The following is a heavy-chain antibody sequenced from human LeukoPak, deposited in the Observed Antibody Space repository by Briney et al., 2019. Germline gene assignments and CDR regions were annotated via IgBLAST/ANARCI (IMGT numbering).Heavy chain of an antibody. D-gene: IGHD3-22*01. CDR1: GFTVSSNY. J-gene: IGHJ6*02. V-gene: IGHV3-53*01. CDR2: IYSGGTI. Sequence: GGSLRLSCAASGFTVSSNYMSWVRQAPGKGLEWVSVIYSGGTIYYADSVKGRFTISRDNAKNSLYLQMNSLRAEDTAVYYCARGLAYDSSGYYRYYYYGMDVWGQGTTVTVSS. CDR3: ARGLAYDSSGYYRYYYYGMDV.